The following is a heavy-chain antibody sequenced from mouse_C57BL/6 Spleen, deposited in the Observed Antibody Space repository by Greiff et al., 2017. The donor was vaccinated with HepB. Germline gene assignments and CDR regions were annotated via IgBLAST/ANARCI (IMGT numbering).Heavy chain of an antibody. CDR2: IYPRSGNT. V-gene: IGHV1-81*01. J-gene: IGHJ4*01. Sequence: VQLQESGAELARPGASVKLSCKASGYTFTSYGISWVKQRTGQGLEWIGEIYPRSGNTYYNEKFKGKATLTADKSSSTAYMELRSLTSEDSAVYFCAREGSRGAMDYWGQGTSVTVSS. CDR1: GYTFTSYG. D-gene: IGHD1-1*01. CDR3: AREGSRGAMDY.